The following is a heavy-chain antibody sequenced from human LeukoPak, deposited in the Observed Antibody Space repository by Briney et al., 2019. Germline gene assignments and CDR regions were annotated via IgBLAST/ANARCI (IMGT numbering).Heavy chain of an antibody. CDR1: GYSISSGYY. J-gene: IGHJ3*02. CDR3: ASYPLRYFDWLSDYDAFDI. Sequence: PSETLSLTCSVSGYSISSGYYWGWIRQPPGKGLECIGIIYYSGSTYYNPSLKSRVTISVDTSKNQFSLKLSSVTAADTAVYYCASYPLRYFDWLSDYDAFDIWGQGTTVTVSS. D-gene: IGHD3-9*01. V-gene: IGHV4-38-2*01. CDR2: IYYSGST.